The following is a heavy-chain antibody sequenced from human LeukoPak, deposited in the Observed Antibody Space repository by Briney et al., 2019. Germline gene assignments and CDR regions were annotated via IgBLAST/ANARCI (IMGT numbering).Heavy chain of an antibody. Sequence: GGSLRLSCAASGFTFSSYAMSWVRQAPGKGLEWVSAISGSGGSTYYADSVKGRFTISRDNSKNTLYLQMNSLRAEDAAVYYCAKDKGGYCSSTSCYTVYFDYWGQGTLVTVSS. J-gene: IGHJ4*02. CDR3: AKDKGGYCSSTSCYTVYFDY. D-gene: IGHD2-2*02. V-gene: IGHV3-23*01. CDR2: ISGSGGST. CDR1: GFTFSSYA.